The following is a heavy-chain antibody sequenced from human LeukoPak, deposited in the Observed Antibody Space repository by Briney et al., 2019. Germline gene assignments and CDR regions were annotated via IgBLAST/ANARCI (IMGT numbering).Heavy chain of an antibody. V-gene: IGHV5-51*01. CDR2: IYAGNSDV. CDR1: GYPFTTSW. J-gene: IGHJ4*02. D-gene: IGHD5-24*01. Sequence: PGESLKISCQGFGYPFTTSWIGWVRQLPGKGLEWTAIIYAGNSDVKYSPSFQGQVSISTDRSISTAYLHWSSLKASDTAIYYCAIINHPDGRVYWGQGTLVTVSS. CDR3: AIINHPDGRVY.